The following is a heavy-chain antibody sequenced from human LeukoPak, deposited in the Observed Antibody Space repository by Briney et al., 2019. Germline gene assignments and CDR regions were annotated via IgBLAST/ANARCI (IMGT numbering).Heavy chain of an antibody. CDR1: GFTFSRYW. CDR2: ISSSGSTI. CDR3: AREFNDFWSGYYNYYYGMDV. V-gene: IGHV3-48*03. Sequence: GGSLRLSCAASGFTFSRYWMNWVRQAPGKGLEWVSYISSSGSTIYYADSVKGRFTISRDNAKNSLYLQMNSLRAEDTAVYYCAREFNDFWSGYYNYYYGMDVWAKGPRSPSP. J-gene: IGHJ6*02. D-gene: IGHD3-3*01.